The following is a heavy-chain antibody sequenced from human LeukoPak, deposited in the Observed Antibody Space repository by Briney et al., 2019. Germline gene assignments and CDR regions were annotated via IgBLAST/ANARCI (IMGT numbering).Heavy chain of an antibody. CDR3: ARERYEGNYYYYMDV. Sequence: SVKVSCKTSRGTFSSYAISWVRQAPGQGLEWMGGIIPIYDTPNYAQNFQGRVTITTDESTSTAYMELSSLRSEDTAVYCCARERYEGNYYYYMDVWGKGTTVTVSS. CDR1: RGTFSSYA. D-gene: IGHD2-15*01. J-gene: IGHJ6*03. CDR2: IIPIYDTP. V-gene: IGHV1-69*05.